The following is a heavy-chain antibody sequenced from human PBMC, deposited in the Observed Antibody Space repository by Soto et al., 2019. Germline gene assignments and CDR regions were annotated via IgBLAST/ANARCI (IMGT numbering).Heavy chain of an antibody. CDR3: ARGGSSDWQVAFDF. J-gene: IGHJ3*01. CDR1: GGSVTNSSYY. V-gene: IGHV4-39*07. Sequence: PSETLSLTCTVSGGSVTNSSYYWGWIRQSPGKGLEWIGSVYYRGRSYSKSSVKSRVTISVDTSKNQFSLNLNSVTAADTAVYYCARGGSSDWQVAFDFWGQGTMVTVSS. D-gene: IGHD6-19*01. CDR2: VYYRGRS.